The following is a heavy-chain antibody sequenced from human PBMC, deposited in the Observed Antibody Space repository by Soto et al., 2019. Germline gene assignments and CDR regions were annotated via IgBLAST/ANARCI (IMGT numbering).Heavy chain of an antibody. CDR2: IIPICGTA. Sequence: QVQLVQSGAEVKKPGSSVKVCCKASGGTFSSYAISWVRQAPGQGLEWMGGIIPICGTANYAQKFQGRVTITADESTSTAYMELSSLRSEYTAVSYCARIDSSGHPPWGQGTLVTGSS. V-gene: IGHV1-69*01. D-gene: IGHD3-22*01. CDR3: ARIDSSGHPP. J-gene: IGHJ5*02. CDR1: GGTFSSYA.